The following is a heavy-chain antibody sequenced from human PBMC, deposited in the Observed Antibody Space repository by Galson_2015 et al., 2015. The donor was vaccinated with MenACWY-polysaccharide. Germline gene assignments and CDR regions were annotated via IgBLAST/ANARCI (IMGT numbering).Heavy chain of an antibody. D-gene: IGHD3-10*01. J-gene: IGHJ6*02. CDR2: ISYDGSNK. CDR1: GFIFSDYA. Sequence: SLRLSCAVSGFIFSDYALHWVRQAPGKGLEWLAVISYDGSNKYYLESVKGRFTISRDNSKDMVYLHMNSLRGEDTAVYFCAKDRPLRGLSVFYYGMDVWGRGTTVIVSS. V-gene: IGHV3-30*18. CDR3: AKDRPLRGLSVFYYGMDV.